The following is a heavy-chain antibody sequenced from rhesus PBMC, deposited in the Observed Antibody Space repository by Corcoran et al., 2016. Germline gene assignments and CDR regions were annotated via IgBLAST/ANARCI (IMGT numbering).Heavy chain of an antibody. D-gene: IGHD3-28*01. J-gene: IGHJ2*01. CDR1: GYTLTDYF. Sequence: QVQLVQSGAEVKKPGSSVKVSCKASGYTLTDYFMHWVRQAPRQGLEWMGWINPYNGNTKYEQKFQGRFTMTRDTLTNTAYMELSSLRSEDTAVYYCARDPSITMIVVITQKWYFDLWGPGTPITVSS. V-gene: IGHV1S2*01. CDR2: INPYNGNT. CDR3: ARDPSITMIVVITQKWYFDL.